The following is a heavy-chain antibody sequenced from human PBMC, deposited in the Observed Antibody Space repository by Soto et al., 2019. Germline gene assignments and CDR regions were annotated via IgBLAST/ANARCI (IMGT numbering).Heavy chain of an antibody. CDR1: GFTFSNAW. J-gene: IGHJ6*02. D-gene: IGHD2-2*01. Sequence: PGGSLRLSCAASGFTFSNAWMNWVRQAPGKGLEWVGRIKSKTDGGTTDYAAPVKGRFTISRDDSKNALYLQMNSLKTEDTAVYYCTTDPGSRGDIVVVPAATAWVDTESYYYNYGMDVWGQGTTVTVSS. CDR2: IKSKTDGGTT. CDR3: TTDPGSRGDIVVVPAATAWVDTESYYYNYGMDV. V-gene: IGHV3-15*07.